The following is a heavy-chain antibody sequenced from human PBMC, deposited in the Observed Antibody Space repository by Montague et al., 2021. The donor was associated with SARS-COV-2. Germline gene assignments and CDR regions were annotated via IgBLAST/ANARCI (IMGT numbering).Heavy chain of an antibody. J-gene: IGHJ4*02. V-gene: IGHV4-38-2*01. D-gene: IGHD5-12*01. Sequence: SETLSLTCSVSGFSISSGFYWAWIRQSPGKGPEWFGTVYHSGYTHYNQSLKGRVTVSIDTSKNQLSLTVTSVTAADTAAYFCARRGYTGSDYFGYWGQGTLVTVSS. CDR1: GFSISSGFY. CDR2: VYHSGYT. CDR3: ARRGYTGSDYFGY.